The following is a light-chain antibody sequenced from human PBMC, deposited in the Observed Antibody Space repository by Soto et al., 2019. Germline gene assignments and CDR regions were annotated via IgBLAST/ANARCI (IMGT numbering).Light chain of an antibody. V-gene: IGKV1-5*01. J-gene: IGKJ5*01. CDR3: QQYNDYIT. CDR2: AAS. CDR1: QSISTW. Sequence: DTQMTQSPSTLSASIGYRFTITCRASQSISTWLAWYQQKPGKAPKLLIYAASTLENGVPTRFSGTGSETEFTLTVSSLQPDDSATYYCQQYNDYITFGQGTQREIK.